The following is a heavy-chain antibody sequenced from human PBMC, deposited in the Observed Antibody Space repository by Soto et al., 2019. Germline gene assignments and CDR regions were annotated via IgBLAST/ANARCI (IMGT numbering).Heavy chain of an antibody. CDR2: INPGNGNT. D-gene: IGHD7-27*01. CDR3: ARWRLGITEEYAFDI. Sequence: QVQLVQSGAEVKKPGASVKVSCKASGYTFTSYAMHWVRQAPGQRLEWMGWINPGNGNTKYSQKFQGRVTITRDTSASTAYMELSSLRSDDTAVYYCARWRLGITEEYAFDIWGQGTMVTVSS. V-gene: IGHV1-3*01. CDR1: GYTFTSYA. J-gene: IGHJ3*02.